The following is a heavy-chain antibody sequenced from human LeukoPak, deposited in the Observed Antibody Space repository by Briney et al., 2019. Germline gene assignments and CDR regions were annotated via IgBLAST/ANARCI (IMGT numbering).Heavy chain of an antibody. V-gene: IGHV3-64D*06. CDR2: ISTNGGST. Sequence: GVSLRLSCSASGFTFSNYAMHWVRQAPGKGLEYVSAISTNGGSTYYAEYVKGRFTFSRDNSKSTLYLPMSSLRAEDTAVYYCVKGTSAYCGGDCYSYFDYWGQGTLVTVSS. CDR3: VKGTSAYCGGDCYSYFDY. D-gene: IGHD2-21*02. CDR1: GFTFSNYA. J-gene: IGHJ4*02.